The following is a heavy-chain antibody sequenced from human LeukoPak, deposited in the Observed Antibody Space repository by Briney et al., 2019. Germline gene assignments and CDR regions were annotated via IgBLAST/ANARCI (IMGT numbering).Heavy chain of an antibody. CDR2: TYYRSKCYT. D-gene: IGHD5-24*01. V-gene: IGHV6-1*01. CDR3: ARVRDDYNYYFDY. Sequence: SQALSLTCAISGDSVSSNIPAWNSIRQSPSRGLEWLGMTYYRSKCYTEYALSVKSRITINPDTSENHFSLQLNSVTPEDTAVYYCARVRDDYNYYFDYWGQGTLVTVYS. J-gene: IGHJ4*02. CDR1: GDSVSSNIPA.